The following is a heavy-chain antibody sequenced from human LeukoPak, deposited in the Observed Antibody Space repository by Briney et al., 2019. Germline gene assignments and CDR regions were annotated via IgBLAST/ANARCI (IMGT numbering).Heavy chain of an antibody. CDR2: IYTSGST. J-gene: IGHJ6*03. Sequence: SETLSLTCTVSGGSISSYYWSWIRQPAGKGLEWIGRIYTSGSTNYNPSLKSRVTMSGDTSKNQFSLKLSSVTAADTAVYYCARDSIGYCSSTSCYDYMDVWGKGTTVTVSS. D-gene: IGHD2-2*01. CDR3: ARDSIGYCSSTSCYDYMDV. CDR1: GGSISSYY. V-gene: IGHV4-4*07.